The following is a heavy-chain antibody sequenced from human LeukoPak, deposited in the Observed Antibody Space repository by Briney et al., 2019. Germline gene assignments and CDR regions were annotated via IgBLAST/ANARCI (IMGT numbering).Heavy chain of an antibody. J-gene: IGHJ6*04. V-gene: IGHV6-1*01. CDR1: GESVSSNSAA. Sequence: SQTLSLTCAISGESVSSNSAAWNWIRQSPSRGLEWLGRTYYRSKWYNDYAVSVKSRITINPDTSKNLFSLQLNSVTPEDTAVYYCARYGSGSLPSPYYYYYGMDVWGKGTTVTVSS. CDR2: TYYRSKWYN. D-gene: IGHD3-10*01. CDR3: ARYGSGSLPSPYYYYYGMDV.